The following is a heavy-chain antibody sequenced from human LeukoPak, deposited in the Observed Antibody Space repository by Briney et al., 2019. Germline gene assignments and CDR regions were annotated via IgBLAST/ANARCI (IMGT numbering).Heavy chain of an antibody. J-gene: IGHJ4*02. CDR3: ARSNPEGDY. CDR1: GFTFSSYA. CDR2: ISNAGGST. Sequence: GGSLRLSCAASGFTFSSYAMSWVRQSPGKGLEWVSTISNAGGSTYYADSVRGRFTITRDNSKNSLYLQMNSLRAEDTAVYYCARSNPEGDYWGQGTLVTVSS. V-gene: IGHV3-23*01.